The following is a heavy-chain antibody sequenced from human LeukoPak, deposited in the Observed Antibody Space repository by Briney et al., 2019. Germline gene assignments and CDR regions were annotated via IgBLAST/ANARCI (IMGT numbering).Heavy chain of an antibody. CDR3: ARDPRTPALDY. J-gene: IGHJ4*02. V-gene: IGHV6-1*01. CDR2: TYYRSKWCY. D-gene: IGHD1-14*01. Sequence: SQTLSLTCVISGDSVSSNSAAWTWIRQSPSRGLEWLGRTYYRSKWCYDYAVSVKSRITITPDTSKNQFSLQLNSVTPEDTAVYYCARDPRTPALDYWGQGILVTVSS. CDR1: GDSVSSNSAA.